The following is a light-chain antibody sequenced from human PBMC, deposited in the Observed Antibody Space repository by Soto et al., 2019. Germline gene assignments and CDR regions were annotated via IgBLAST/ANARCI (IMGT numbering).Light chain of an antibody. CDR3: QQYGSSPQT. CDR1: QSVSSNH. CDR2: GAS. J-gene: IGKJ1*01. Sequence: ESVLTQSPGTLSLSPGEGATLSCRASQSVSSNHLAWYQQKRGQPPRLLIYGASSRATGTPGRFSGSGSGTDFTLTITRLEPEDFAVYYCQQYGSSPQTFGQGTKVEIK. V-gene: IGKV3-20*01.